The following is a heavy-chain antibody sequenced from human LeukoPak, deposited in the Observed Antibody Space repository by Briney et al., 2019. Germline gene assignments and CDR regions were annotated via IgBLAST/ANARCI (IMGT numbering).Heavy chain of an antibody. J-gene: IGHJ4*02. CDR2: IYYSGTT. V-gene: IGHV4-30-4*07. CDR1: GTSITYGGYT. CDR3: ARGHWEQDTSTYAY. Sequence: SETLSLTCAVSGTSITYGGYTWNWIRQPPGKGLEWIGYIYYSGTTFYNPSLKSRVTMSLESAKNQLSLKLRFVTAADTAVYYCARGHWEQDTSTYAYWGQGSLVTVSS. D-gene: IGHD1-26*01.